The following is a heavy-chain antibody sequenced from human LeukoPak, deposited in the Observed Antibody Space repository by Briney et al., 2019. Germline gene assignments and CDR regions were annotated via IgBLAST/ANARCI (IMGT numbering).Heavy chain of an antibody. V-gene: IGHV3-30*02. CDR1: GFTFSTSG. Sequence: LPGGSLRLSCAASGFTFSTSGMHRVRQAPGQGLEWVAFIRYDGSNKYYADSVKGRFTISRDNSENTLYLQMNSLRAEDTAVYYCAKDRSYFDSGGHRYFDYWGQGTLVPVSS. J-gene: IGHJ4*02. CDR3: AKDRSYFDSGGHRYFDY. CDR2: IRYDGSNK. D-gene: IGHD3-22*01.